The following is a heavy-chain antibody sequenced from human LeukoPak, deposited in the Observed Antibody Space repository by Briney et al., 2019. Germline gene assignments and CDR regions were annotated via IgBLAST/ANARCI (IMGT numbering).Heavy chain of an antibody. CDR2: FSSSSSYI. CDR1: GFTFSSYS. D-gene: IGHD3-10*01. V-gene: IGHV3-21*01. J-gene: IGHJ4*02. Sequence: GGSLRLSCAASGFTFSSYSMNWVRQAPGKGLEWVSIFSSSSSYINYADSVKGRFTISRDNAKKSLYLQMNSLRAEDTAVYYCARDRSASYYPIDSWGQGTLVTVSS. CDR3: ARDRSASYYPIDS.